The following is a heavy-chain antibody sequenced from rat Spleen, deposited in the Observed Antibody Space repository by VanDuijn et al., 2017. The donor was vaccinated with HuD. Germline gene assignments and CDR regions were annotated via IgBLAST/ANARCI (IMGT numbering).Heavy chain of an antibody. CDR3: TRGGYFRY. D-gene: IGHD2-5*01. V-gene: IGHV5-31*01. CDR2: ITNTGGTT. CDR1: GFTFNYYW. Sequence: EVQLVESGGGLVQPGRSMKLSCAASGFTFNYYWMTWIRQAPGKGLEWVASITNTGGTTFYPDSVKGRFTISRDIAKSTLYLQMNSLRSEDTATYYCTRGGYFRYWGQGVMVTVSS. J-gene: IGHJ2*01.